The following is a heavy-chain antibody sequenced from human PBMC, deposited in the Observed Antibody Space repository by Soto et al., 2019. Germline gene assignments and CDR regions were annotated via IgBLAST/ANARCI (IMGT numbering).Heavy chain of an antibody. J-gene: IGHJ4*01. D-gene: IGHD1-26*01. CDR3: AKMSSETYYDPVCL. Sequence: QVQLVESGGGLVKTSGSLKLACAGSGFTFSDYYMTWVRQAPGKGLEWVAYISSSGNTIYYGDSVKGRFTISRDNAKNSVYLQMNSLRAEDTSLYFCAKMSSETYYDPVCLWGHGTLVTVSS. V-gene: IGHV3-11*01. CDR1: GFTFSDYY. CDR2: ISSSGNTI.